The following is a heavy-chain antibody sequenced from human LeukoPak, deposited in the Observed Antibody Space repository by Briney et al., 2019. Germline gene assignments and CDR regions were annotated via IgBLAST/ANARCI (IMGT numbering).Heavy chain of an antibody. D-gene: IGHD3-10*01. J-gene: IGHJ5*02. V-gene: IGHV1-18*01. CDR2: ISAYNGNT. CDR3: AREADYYGSGSSNWFDP. Sequence: ASVKVSCKASGYTFTSYGISWVRQAPGQGLEWMGWISAYNGNTNYAQKLQGRVTMTTDTSTSTAYMELRSLRSDDTAVYYCAREADYYGSGSSNWFDPWGQGTLVTVSS. CDR1: GYTFTSYG.